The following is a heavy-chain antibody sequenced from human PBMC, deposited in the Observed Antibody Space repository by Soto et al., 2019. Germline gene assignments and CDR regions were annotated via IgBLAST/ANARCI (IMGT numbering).Heavy chain of an antibody. CDR3: ARDYYDSSGYLAPLDY. CDR1: GFTFSTYS. CDR2: ISSSSSYI. J-gene: IGHJ4*02. V-gene: IGHV3-21*01. Sequence: GGSLRLSCAASGFTFSTYSMNWVRQAPGKGLEWVSSISSSSSYIYYADSAKGRFTISRDNAKNSLYLQMNSLRAEDTAVYYCARDYYDSSGYLAPLDYWGQGTLVTVSS. D-gene: IGHD3-22*01.